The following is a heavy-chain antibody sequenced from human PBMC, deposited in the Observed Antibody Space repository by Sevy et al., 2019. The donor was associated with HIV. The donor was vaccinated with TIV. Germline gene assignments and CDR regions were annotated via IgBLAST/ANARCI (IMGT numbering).Heavy chain of an antibody. Sequence: ASVKVSCKASGGTFSSYAISWVRQAPGQGLEWMGGIIPIFGTANYAQKFQGRVTITADESTSRAYMELSSLRSEDTAVYYCAGLGYCSSTSCPHYYYGMDVWGQGTTVTVSS. CDR1: GGTFSSYA. V-gene: IGHV1-69*13. J-gene: IGHJ6*02. D-gene: IGHD2-2*01. CDR3: AGLGYCSSTSCPHYYYGMDV. CDR2: IIPIFGTA.